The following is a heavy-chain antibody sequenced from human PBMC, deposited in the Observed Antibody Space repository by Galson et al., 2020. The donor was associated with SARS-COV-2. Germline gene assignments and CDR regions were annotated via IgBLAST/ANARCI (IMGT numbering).Heavy chain of an antibody. CDR2: TSGSGGST. CDR1: GYTLSSYA. D-gene: IGHD3-10*01. V-gene: IGHV3-23*01. J-gene: IGHJ4*02. CDR3: AKDGCHYGPTRNFDY. Sequence: GGSLRLSCAASGYTLSSYAMSWVRQAPGKGLEWVQATSGSGGSTYYADSVKRRLTISRDNSKNTLYPQMNSLRAENTAVYYCAKDGCHYGPTRNFDYWGQGGLVAVSS.